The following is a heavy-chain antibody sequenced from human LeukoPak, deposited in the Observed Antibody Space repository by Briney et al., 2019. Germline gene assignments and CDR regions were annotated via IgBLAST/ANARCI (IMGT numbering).Heavy chain of an antibody. CDR2: ISGSGGST. Sequence: GGSLRLSCAASGFTFSSYAMSWVRQAPGKGLEWVSAISGSGGSTYYADSVKGRFTISRDNSKNTLYLQMNSLRAEDTAVYYCAKARYYYDSSGPDAFDIWGQGTMVTVSS. CDR1: GFTFSSYA. J-gene: IGHJ3*02. V-gene: IGHV3-23*01. CDR3: AKARYYYDSSGPDAFDI. D-gene: IGHD3-22*01.